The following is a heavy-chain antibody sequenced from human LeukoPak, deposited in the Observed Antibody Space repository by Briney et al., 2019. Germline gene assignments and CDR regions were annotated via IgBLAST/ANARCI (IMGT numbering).Heavy chain of an antibody. CDR2: ISGSGGST. CDR1: GFTFSSYA. Sequence: PGGSLRLSCAASGFTFSSYAMSWVRQAPGKGLEWVSTISGSGGSTYYADSVKGRFTISRDNSKNTLYLQMTSLRAEDTAVYYCAKDRLYGSGSYKARQYGMDVWGQGTTVTVSS. J-gene: IGHJ6*02. V-gene: IGHV3-23*01. D-gene: IGHD3-10*01. CDR3: AKDRLYGSGSYKARQYGMDV.